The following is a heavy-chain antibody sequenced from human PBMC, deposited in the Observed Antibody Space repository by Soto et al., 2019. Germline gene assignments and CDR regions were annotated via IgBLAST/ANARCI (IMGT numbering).Heavy chain of an antibody. J-gene: IGHJ5*02. D-gene: IGHD6-19*01. V-gene: IGHV3-30-3*01. CDR3: AREGYSSGWYCRIDP. CDR1: GFTFTSYA. CDR2: ISYDGSNK. Sequence: QVQLVESGGGVVQPGRSLRLSCAASGFTFTSYAMHWVRQAPGKGLEWVAVISYDGSNKYYADSVKGRFTISRDISKNTLYRQMNSLRAENTAVYYCAREGYSSGWYCRIDPWGQGTLVTVSA.